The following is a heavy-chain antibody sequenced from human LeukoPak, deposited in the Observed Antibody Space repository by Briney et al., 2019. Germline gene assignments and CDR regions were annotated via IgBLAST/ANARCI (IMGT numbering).Heavy chain of an antibody. V-gene: IGHV2-5*02. J-gene: IGHJ5*02. CDR2: LNWDDQK. D-gene: IGHD3-22*01. CDR3: AHRRDSSGYQYRYWFAP. CDR1: GFSLTTSGVG. Sequence: KGSGPTLVNPTQTLTLTCTFSGFSLTTSGVGVGWIRQPPGKALEWLALLNWDDQKVYSPSLQSRLSITKDTSKNQVVLTMTNVDPVDTATYYCAHRRDSSGYQYRYWFAPWGQGTLVTVSS.